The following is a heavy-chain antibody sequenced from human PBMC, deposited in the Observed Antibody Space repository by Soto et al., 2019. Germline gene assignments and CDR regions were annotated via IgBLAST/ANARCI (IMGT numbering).Heavy chain of an antibody. Sequence: GGSLRLSCAASGFTFSSYGMHWVRQAPGKELEWVAVIWYDGSNKYYADSVKGRFTISRDNSKNALYLQMNSLSAEDTAVYYCAREVLEAVAGTNYYYGMDVWGQGTTVTVSS. CDR1: GFTFSSYG. V-gene: IGHV3-33*01. CDR2: IWYDGSNK. D-gene: IGHD6-19*01. J-gene: IGHJ6*02. CDR3: AREVLEAVAGTNYYYGMDV.